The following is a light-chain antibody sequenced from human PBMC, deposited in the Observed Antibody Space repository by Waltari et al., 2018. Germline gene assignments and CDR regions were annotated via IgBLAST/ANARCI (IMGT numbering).Light chain of an antibody. V-gene: IGKV4-1*01. CDR1: QSVLHSSNNRNY. J-gene: IGKJ4*01. CDR2: WAS. CDR3: QQYYSTPPT. Sequence: DIVMTQSPDSLAVSLGESATINCTSSQSVLHSSNNRNYLAWYQQKPGQPPKLLISWASTRESGVPDRFSGSGSATDFTLTISSLQAEDVAVYYCQQYYSTPPTFGGGTKVEIK.